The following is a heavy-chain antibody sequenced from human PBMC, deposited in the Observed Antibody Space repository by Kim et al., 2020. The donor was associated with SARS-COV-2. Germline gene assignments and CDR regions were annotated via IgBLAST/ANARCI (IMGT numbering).Heavy chain of an antibody. CDR3: ARDNGMATICDY. V-gene: IGHV3-30*01. J-gene: IGHJ4*02. D-gene: IGHD5-12*01. Sequence: YYADSVKGRFTISRDKSKNTLYLQMNSLRAEDTAVYYCARDNGMATICDYWGQGTLVTVSS.